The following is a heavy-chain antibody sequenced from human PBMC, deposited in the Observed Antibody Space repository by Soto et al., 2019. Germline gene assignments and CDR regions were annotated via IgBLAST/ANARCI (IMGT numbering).Heavy chain of an antibody. D-gene: IGHD2-15*01. Sequence: SETLSLTCAVYGGSFSGYYWGWIRQPPGKGLEWIGEINHSGSTNYNPPLKSRVTISVDTSKNQFSLKLRSVTAADTAVYYCARGPRYCSGSSCYSNWFDLWGQGTLVTVSS. CDR3: ARGPRYCSGSSCYSNWFDL. CDR2: INHSGST. J-gene: IGHJ5*02. CDR1: GGSFSGYY. V-gene: IGHV4-34*01.